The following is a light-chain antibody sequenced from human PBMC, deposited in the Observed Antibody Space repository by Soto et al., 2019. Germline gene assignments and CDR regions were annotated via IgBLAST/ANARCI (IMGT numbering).Light chain of an antibody. J-gene: IGLJ1*01. Sequence: QSALTQPASVSGSPGQSITISCTGTSSDIGAYNYVSWYQHHPGRAPKVMIYEVSNRPSGVSHRFSASKSGNMASLTISGLQAADEADYYCMPSTSSAYRVFGTGTKLTVL. CDR2: EVS. CDR3: MPSTSSAYRV. V-gene: IGLV2-14*01. CDR1: SSDIGAYNY.